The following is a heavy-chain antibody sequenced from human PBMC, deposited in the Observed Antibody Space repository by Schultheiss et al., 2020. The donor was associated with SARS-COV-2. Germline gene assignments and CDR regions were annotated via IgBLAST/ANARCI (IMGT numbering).Heavy chain of an antibody. J-gene: IGHJ4*02. D-gene: IGHD3-22*01. CDR1: GFSLSTSGMC. CDR3: SRIRDYYDSSGYYSYYFDY. CDR2: IDWDDDK. V-gene: IGHV2-70*11. Sequence: SGPTLVKPTQTLTLTCTFSGFSLSTSGMCVSWIRQPPGKALEWLASIDWDDDKYYSTSLKTRLTNSKDTSKNQVVLTMTNMDPVDTATYYCSRIRDYYDSSGYYSYYFDYWGQGTLVTVSS.